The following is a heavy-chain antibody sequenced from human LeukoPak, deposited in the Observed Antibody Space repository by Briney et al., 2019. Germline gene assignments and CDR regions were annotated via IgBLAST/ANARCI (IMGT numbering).Heavy chain of an antibody. D-gene: IGHD3-10*01. CDR2: ISYDGSNK. J-gene: IGHJ6*02. V-gene: IGHV3-30*18. Sequence: PGGSLRLSCAASGFTFSSYGMHWVRQAPGKGLEWVAVISYDGSNKYYADSVKGRFTISRDNSKNTLYLQMNSLRAEDTAVYYCAKRGSGSQSHGMDVWGQGTTVTVSS. CDR1: GFTFSSYG. CDR3: AKRGSGSQSHGMDV.